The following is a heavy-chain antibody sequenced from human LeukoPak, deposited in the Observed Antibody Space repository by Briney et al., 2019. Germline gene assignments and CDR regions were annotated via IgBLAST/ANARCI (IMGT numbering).Heavy chain of an antibody. Sequence: ASVKVSCKASGGTFSSYTISWVRQAPGQGREWMGRIIPILGIANYAQKFQGRVTITADKSTSTAYMELSSLRSEDTAVYYCAREGSSWYYFDYWGQGTLVTVSS. CDR1: GGTFSSYT. CDR3: AREGSSWYYFDY. V-gene: IGHV1-69*04. CDR2: IIPILGIA. J-gene: IGHJ4*02. D-gene: IGHD6-13*01.